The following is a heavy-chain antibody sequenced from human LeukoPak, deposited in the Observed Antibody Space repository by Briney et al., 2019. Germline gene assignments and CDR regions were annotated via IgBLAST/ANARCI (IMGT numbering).Heavy chain of an antibody. CDR1: GFTFSNYW. CDR3: ARVQGSSGPGIFEY. V-gene: IGHV3-7*01. CDR2: INQDGSEK. Sequence: GGSLRLSCAASGFTFSNYWMSWVRQAPGKGLEWVANINQDGSEKYYVDSVKGRFTIFRDNARSSLYLQMNSLRVEDTAVYYCARVQGSSGPGIFEYWGQGTLVPVSS. J-gene: IGHJ4*02. D-gene: IGHD6-19*01.